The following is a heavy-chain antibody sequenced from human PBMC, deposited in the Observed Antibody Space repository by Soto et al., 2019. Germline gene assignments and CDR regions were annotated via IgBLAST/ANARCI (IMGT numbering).Heavy chain of an antibody. J-gene: IGHJ6*02. CDR1: AGSFSGYY. CDR3: ARGRTDMARIYYYYCYGMDV. CDR2: INHSGST. Sequence: EXLSLTSVVSAGSFSGYYWSWILQPPGRGLEWIGEINHSGSTNYNPSLKSRVTISVDTSKNQFSLKLSSVTAADTAVYYCARGRTDMARIYYYYCYGMDVWGQGTTVTVSS. D-gene: IGHD5-18*01. V-gene: IGHV4-34*01.